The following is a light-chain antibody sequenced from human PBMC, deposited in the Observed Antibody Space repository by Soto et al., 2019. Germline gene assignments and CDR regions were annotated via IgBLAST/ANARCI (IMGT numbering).Light chain of an antibody. V-gene: IGLV1-44*01. CDR3: SSWDDSLNVVV. CDR2: NDD. J-gene: IGLJ2*01. CDR1: SSTIGGNT. Sequence: QSVLTQPPSASGTPGQRVTISCSGSSSTIGGNTVNWYQQLPGTAPKLLIYNDDERPSGVPGRFTGSKSGTSSSLAISGLQSDDEADYSCSSWDDSLNVVVFGAGTKLTVL.